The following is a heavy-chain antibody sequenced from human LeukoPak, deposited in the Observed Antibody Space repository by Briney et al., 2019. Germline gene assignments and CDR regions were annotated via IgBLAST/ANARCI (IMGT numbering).Heavy chain of an antibody. CDR1: GGSVSSGSYY. Sequence: PSETLSLTCTVSGGSVSSGSYYWSWIRQPPGKGLEWIGYIYYSGSTNYNPSLKSRVTISVDTSKNQFSLKLSSVTAADTAVYYCAGSRDGYIDWYFDLWGRGTLVTVSS. CDR2: IYYSGST. CDR3: AGSRDGYIDWYFDL. J-gene: IGHJ2*01. V-gene: IGHV4-61*01. D-gene: IGHD5-24*01.